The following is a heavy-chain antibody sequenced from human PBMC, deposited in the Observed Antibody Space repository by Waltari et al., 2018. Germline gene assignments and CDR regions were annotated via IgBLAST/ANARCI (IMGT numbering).Heavy chain of an antibody. CDR3: ARESGYQLLFKD. CDR1: GASISSFY. Sequence: QVQLQESGPGLVKPSETLSLTCTVSGASISSFYWSWIRQPAGKKMEWIGRIYTSGNTYYNPSLKSRVTMSIDMSTNQFSLNLTSVTAADTAIYYCARESGYQLLFKDWCQGTLVTVSS. CDR2: IYTSGNT. J-gene: IGHJ4*02. D-gene: IGHD2-2*01. V-gene: IGHV4-4*07.